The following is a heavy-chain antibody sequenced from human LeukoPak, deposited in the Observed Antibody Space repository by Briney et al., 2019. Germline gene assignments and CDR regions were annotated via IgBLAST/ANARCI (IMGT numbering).Heavy chain of an antibody. J-gene: IGHJ4*02. CDR3: ARDTAEGLDY. Sequence: GGSLRLSRVVSRFTFSSHWMTWVRQAPGKGLEWVAHIKPDGSQRNYVNSVKGRFTISRDNAKNSLYLHMNNLGVDDTAVYYCARDTAEGLDYWGQGTLVTVSP. CDR1: RFTFSSHW. D-gene: IGHD1-14*01. CDR2: IKPDGSQR. V-gene: IGHV3-7*01.